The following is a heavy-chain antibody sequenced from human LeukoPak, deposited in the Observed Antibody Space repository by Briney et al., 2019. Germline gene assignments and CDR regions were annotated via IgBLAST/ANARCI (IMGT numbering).Heavy chain of an antibody. CDR2: IYTSGST. J-gene: IGHJ6*03. CDR3: ARGPDIRVSGAVIAAAGTDYYYYMDV. CDR1: GGSISSYY. D-gene: IGHD6-13*01. Sequence: SETLSLTCTASGGSISSYYWSWIRQPAGKGLEWIGRIYTSGSTNYNPSLKSRVTMSVDTSKNQFSLKLSSVTAADTAVYYCARGPDIRVSGAVIAAAGTDYYYYMDVWGKGTTVTVSS. V-gene: IGHV4-4*07.